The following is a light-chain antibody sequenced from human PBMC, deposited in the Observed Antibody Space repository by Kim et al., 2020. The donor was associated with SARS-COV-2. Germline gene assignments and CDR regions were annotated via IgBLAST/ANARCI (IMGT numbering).Light chain of an antibody. V-gene: IGLV2-14*03. CDR1: SSDVGGYNY. Sequence: QSALTHPASVSGSPGQSITISCTGTSSDVGGYNYVSWYQQHPGKAPKLMIYDVSSRPSGVSNRFSGSKSGNTASLTISGLQAEDEADYYCSSYTSSSTYVFGTGTKVTVL. J-gene: IGLJ1*01. CDR2: DVS. CDR3: SSYTSSSTYV.